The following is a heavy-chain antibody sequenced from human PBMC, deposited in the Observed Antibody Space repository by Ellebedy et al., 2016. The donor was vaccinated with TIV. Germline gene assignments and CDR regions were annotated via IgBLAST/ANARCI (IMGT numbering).Heavy chain of an antibody. CDR2: ITPFNGNT. CDR1: GYTFTYRY. CDR3: ARDFTDITMAPDY. V-gene: IGHV1-45*03. J-gene: IGHJ4*02. D-gene: IGHD3-10*01. Sequence: AASVKVSCKASGYTFTYRYLHWVRQAPRQALEWMGWITPFNGNTNYAQKFQDRVTITRDRSMSTAYMELSSLRSDDTAVYYCARDFTDITMAPDYWGQGTLVTVSS.